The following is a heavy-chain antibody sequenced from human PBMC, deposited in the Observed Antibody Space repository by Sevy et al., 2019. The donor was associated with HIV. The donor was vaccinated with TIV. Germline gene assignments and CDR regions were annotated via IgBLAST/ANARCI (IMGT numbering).Heavy chain of an antibody. V-gene: IGHV3-30*02. J-gene: IGHJ4*02. Sequence: GGSLRLSCAASGFTFSSYGMNWVRQAPGKGLEWVAFIRYDGSNKYYADSVRGRFTISRDKSKNTLYLQMNSLRAEDTAVYYGANSREGNYRHLDYWGQGTLVTVSS. CDR3: ANSREGNYRHLDY. CDR1: GFTFSSYG. D-gene: IGHD3-16*02. CDR2: IRYDGSNK.